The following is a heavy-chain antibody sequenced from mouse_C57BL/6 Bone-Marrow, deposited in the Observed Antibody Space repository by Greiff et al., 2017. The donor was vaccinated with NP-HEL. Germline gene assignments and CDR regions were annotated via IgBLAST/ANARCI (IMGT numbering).Heavy chain of an antibody. CDR2: INSDGGST. J-gene: IGHJ1*03. Sequence: VKLVESGGGLVQPGESLKLSCESNEYEFPSHDLSWVRTPPATRLELVAAINSDGGSTYYPDTMERRFIISRDDTKKTLYLQMSSLRSEDTALYYCARQRGYHWYFDVWGTGTTVTVSS. D-gene: IGHD2-2*01. CDR1: EYEFPSHD. CDR3: ARQRGYHWYFDV. V-gene: IGHV5-2*01.